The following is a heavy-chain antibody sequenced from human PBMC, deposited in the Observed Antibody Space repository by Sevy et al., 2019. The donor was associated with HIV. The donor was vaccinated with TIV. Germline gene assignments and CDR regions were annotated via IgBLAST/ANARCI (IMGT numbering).Heavy chain of an antibody. CDR1: GYTFTNYE. CDR3: ARDEQRPYYYGSGNMGH. CDR2: MNPNSGKT. Sequence: ASVKVSCKASGYTFTNYEINWVRQATGQGLEWMGWMNPNSGKTGYAPQFHGRVAMTRNTSLNIAYMELSSLRSDDTAVYYCARDEQRPYYYGSGNMGHWGQGTLVTVSS. J-gene: IGHJ4*02. D-gene: IGHD3-10*01. V-gene: IGHV1-8*01.